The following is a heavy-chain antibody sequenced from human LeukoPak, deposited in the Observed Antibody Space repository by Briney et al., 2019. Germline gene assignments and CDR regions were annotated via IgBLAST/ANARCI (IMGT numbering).Heavy chain of an antibody. CDR2: ISGSGGST. D-gene: IGHD5-18*01. CDR3: ARDSSVDTAMAGGY. J-gene: IGHJ4*02. Sequence: GGSLRLSCAASGFTFSSYAMSWVRQAPGKGLEWVSAISGSGGSTYYADSVKGRFTISRDNSKNTLYLQMNSLRAEDTAVYYCARDSSVDTAMAGGYWGQGTLVTVSS. V-gene: IGHV3-23*01. CDR1: GFTFSSYA.